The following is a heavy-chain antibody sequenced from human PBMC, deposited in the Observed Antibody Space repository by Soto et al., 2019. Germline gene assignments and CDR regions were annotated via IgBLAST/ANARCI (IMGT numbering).Heavy chain of an antibody. CDR3: VRQGIGVLHGLVDV. Sequence: QVQLQESGPGLVKPSETLSLTCTVSGDSISSYNLAWIRKPPGKGMEWIGYFRSGGGTSYNPSLKSRVAIAADTSTRQLYLRLSSVTAADTAVYYCVRQGIGVLHGLVDVWGQGTTVTVSS. CDR2: FRSGGGT. D-gene: IGHD3-10*01. V-gene: IGHV4-4*09. J-gene: IGHJ6*02. CDR1: GDSISSYN.